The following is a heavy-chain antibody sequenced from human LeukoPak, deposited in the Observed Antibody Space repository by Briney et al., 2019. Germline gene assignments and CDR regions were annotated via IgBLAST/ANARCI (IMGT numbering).Heavy chain of an antibody. CDR1: RYTFTTYG. Sequence: ASVKVSCKASRYTFTTYGVSGVGQAPGQELEGMGWISGYDGNTNYAQKLRGRVTMTTDTSTSTAYMDLRSLRSDDTALYYCARTVTTSSYYFDYWGQGTLVTVSS. CDR2: ISGYDGNT. CDR3: ARTVTTSSYYFDY. J-gene: IGHJ4*02. V-gene: IGHV1-18*01. D-gene: IGHD4-17*01.